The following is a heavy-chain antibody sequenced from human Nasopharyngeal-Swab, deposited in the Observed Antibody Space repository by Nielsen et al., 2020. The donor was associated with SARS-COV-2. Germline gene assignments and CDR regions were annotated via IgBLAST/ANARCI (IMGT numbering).Heavy chain of an antibody. D-gene: IGHD2-15*01. CDR2: INSDGSST. Sequence: GGSLRLSCAASGFTFSSYWMHWVRQAPGKGLVWVSRINSDGSSTSYADSVKGRFTISRDNSKNTLYLQVKSLRADDTGVYYCASLRADTPDFAYLGQGTLVTVSS. CDR3: ASLRADTPDFAY. V-gene: IGHV3-74*01. CDR1: GFTFSSYW. J-gene: IGHJ4*02.